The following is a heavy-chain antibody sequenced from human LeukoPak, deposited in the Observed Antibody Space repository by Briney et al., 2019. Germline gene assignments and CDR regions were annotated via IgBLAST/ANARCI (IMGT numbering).Heavy chain of an antibody. J-gene: IGHJ4*02. CDR1: GFTFSSYS. Sequence: GGSLRLSCAASGFTFSSYSMNWVRQAPGKGLEWVSSISSSSSYIYYADSVKGRFTISRDNAKNSLYLQMNSLRAEDTAVYYCARGGFMVRGVSPFDYWGQGTLSPSPQ. D-gene: IGHD3-10*01. V-gene: IGHV3-21*01. CDR3: ARGGFMVRGVSPFDY. CDR2: ISSSSSYI.